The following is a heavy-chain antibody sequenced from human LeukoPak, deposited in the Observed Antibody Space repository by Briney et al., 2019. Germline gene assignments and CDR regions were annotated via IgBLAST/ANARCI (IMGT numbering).Heavy chain of an antibody. V-gene: IGHV1-2*02. CDR2: INPNSGGT. Sequence: ASVKVSCKASGYTFTGYYMHWVRQAPGQGLEWMGWINPNSGGTNYAQKFQGRVTMTRNTSISTAYMELSSLRSEDTAVYYCARKENYYYYYMDVWGKGTTVTISS. J-gene: IGHJ6*03. CDR1: GYTFTGYY. CDR3: ARKENYYYYYMDV.